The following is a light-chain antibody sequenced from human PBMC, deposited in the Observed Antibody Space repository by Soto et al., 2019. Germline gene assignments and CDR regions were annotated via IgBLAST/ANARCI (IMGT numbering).Light chain of an antibody. CDR1: SSDVGSYNR. V-gene: IGLV2-18*02. CDR3: SSYTSSSTPYV. CDR2: EVT. Sequence: QSALTQPPSVSGSPGQSVSISCTGTSSDVGSYNRVSWYQQPPGTAPKLIIYEVTKRPSGVPDRFAGSKSGNTASLTISGLQAEDEADYYCSSYTSSSTPYVFGTGTKVTV. J-gene: IGLJ1*01.